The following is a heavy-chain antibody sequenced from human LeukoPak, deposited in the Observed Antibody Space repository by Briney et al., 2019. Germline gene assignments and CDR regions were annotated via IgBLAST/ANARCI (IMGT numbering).Heavy chain of an antibody. CDR2: IYSGGST. J-gene: IGHJ4*02. CDR3: ARDTYYDILTGYPEY. CDR1: GFTVSSNY. Sequence: GGSLRLSCAASGFTVSSNYMSWVRQAPGKGLEWVSVIYSGGSTYYADSVKGRFTISRDNSKNTLYLQMNSLRAEDTAVYYCARDTYYDILTGYPEYWGQGTLVTVSS. V-gene: IGHV3-53*05. D-gene: IGHD3-9*01.